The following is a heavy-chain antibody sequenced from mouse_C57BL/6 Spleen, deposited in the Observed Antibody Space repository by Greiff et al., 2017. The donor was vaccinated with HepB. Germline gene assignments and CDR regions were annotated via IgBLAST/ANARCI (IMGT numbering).Heavy chain of an antibody. CDR1: GFNFKNTY. J-gene: IGHJ2*01. Sequence: VQLQQSVAELVRPGASVKFSCTASGFNFKNTYMHWVKQRPEQGLEWIGRIDPANGNTKYAPKFQGKATITADKSSNTAYLQPSSLTSEDTAMYYCAWRGAITASEGCFDCWGQGTTLTVSS. D-gene: IGHD3-3*01. CDR3: AWRGAITASEGCFDC. V-gene: IGHV14-3*01. CDR2: IDPANGNT.